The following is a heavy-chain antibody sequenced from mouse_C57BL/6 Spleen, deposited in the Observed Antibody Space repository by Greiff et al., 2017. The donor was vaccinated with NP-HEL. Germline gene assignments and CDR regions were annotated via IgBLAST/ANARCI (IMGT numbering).Heavy chain of an antibody. CDR1: GYSFTSYY. V-gene: IGHV1-66*01. D-gene: IGHD2-4*01. J-gene: IGHJ1*03. CDR2: IYPGSGNT. Sequence: VKLQESGPELVKPGASVKISCKASGYSFTSYYIHWVKQRPGQGLEWIGWIYPGSGNTKYNEKFKGKATLTADTSSSTAYMQLSSLTSEDSAVYYCARRDDYDVGYCDVWGTGTTVTVSS. CDR3: ARRDDYDVGYCDV.